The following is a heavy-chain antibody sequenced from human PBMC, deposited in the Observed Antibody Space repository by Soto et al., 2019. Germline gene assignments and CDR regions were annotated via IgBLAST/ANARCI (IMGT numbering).Heavy chain of an antibody. CDR1: GGSFSDYY. D-gene: IGHD3-10*01. J-gene: IGHJ4*02. CDR2: INHSGST. Sequence: SETLSLTCAVYGGSFSDYYWTWVRQAPGRGLEWIGEINHSGSTYYNPSLKSRVTISVGTSKNQFSLKLSSVTAADTAVYYCARGVVRRVIIQYTSFFDYWGQGTPVTVSS. CDR3: ARGVVRRVIIQYTSFFDY. V-gene: IGHV4-34*01.